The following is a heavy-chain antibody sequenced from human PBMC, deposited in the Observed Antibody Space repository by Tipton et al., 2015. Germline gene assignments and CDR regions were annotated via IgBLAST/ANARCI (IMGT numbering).Heavy chain of an antibody. Sequence: VQLVQSGAEVKKPGESLKISCKGSGYTFTRYWIGWVRQVPGKGLEWMGNIYPGDSDTRYSPSFQGQVTISADKSISTAYLQWSSLKASDTAMYFCARGFCANGVCFTFPYYFDLWGRGTLVTVSS. CDR3: ARGFCANGVCFTFPYYFDL. CDR1: GYTFTRYW. J-gene: IGHJ2*01. D-gene: IGHD2-8*01. V-gene: IGHV5-51*01. CDR2: IYPGDSDT.